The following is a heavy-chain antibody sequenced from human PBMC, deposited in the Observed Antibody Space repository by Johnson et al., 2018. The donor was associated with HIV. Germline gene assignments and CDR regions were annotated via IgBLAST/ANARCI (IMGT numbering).Heavy chain of an antibody. CDR1: GFTFSSNW. Sequence: VQLVESGGNLVQPGGSLRLSCAVSGFTFSSNWMSWVRQAPGKGLEWVANIKQDGSDTNYVDSVKGRFTISRDNAKNSLYLQMNSLRPEDTAVYYCARERWSAYYGAFDIWGHGTLVTVSS. CDR3: ARERWSAYYGAFDI. D-gene: IGHD3-3*01. CDR2: IKQDGSDT. J-gene: IGHJ3*02. V-gene: IGHV3-7*01.